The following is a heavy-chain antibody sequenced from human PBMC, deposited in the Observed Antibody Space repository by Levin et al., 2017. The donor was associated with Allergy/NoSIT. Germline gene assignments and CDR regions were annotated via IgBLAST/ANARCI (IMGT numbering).Heavy chain of an antibody. CDR3: ARDLSAADPYGMDV. V-gene: IGHV3-33*01. D-gene: IGHD6-13*01. J-gene: IGHJ6*02. CDR1: GFTFSSYG. Sequence: GESLKISCAASGFTFSSYGMHWVRQAPGKGLEWVAVIWYDGSNKYYADSVKGRFTISRDNSKNTLYLQMNSLRAEDTAVYYCARDLSAADPYGMDVWGQGTTVTVSS. CDR2: IWYDGSNK.